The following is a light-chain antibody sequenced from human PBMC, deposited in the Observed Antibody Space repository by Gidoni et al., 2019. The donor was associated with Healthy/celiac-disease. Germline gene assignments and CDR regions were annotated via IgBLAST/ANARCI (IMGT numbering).Light chain of an antibody. Sequence: QSVLPQPPSASVTPGQRVTISCSGSSSNIGSNYVYWYQQLPGTAPKLLIYRNNQRPSGVPDRFSGSKSGTSASLAISGLRSEDEADYYCAAWDDSLSAVVFGGGTKLTVL. J-gene: IGLJ2*01. CDR2: RNN. V-gene: IGLV1-47*01. CDR1: SSNIGSNY. CDR3: AAWDDSLSAVV.